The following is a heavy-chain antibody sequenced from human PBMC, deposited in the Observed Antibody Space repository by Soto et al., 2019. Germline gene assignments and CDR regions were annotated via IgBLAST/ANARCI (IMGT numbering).Heavy chain of an antibody. CDR3: ARERSYCSGGSCYPVFDY. CDR2: IYYSGST. V-gene: IGHV4-59*01. CDR1: GGSISSYY. Sequence: PSETLSLTCTVSGGSISSYYWSWIRQPPGKGLEWIGYIYYSGSTNYNPSLKSRVTISVDTSKNQFSLKLSSVTAADTAVYYCARERSYCSGGSCYPVFDYWGQGTLVTVSS. J-gene: IGHJ4*02. D-gene: IGHD2-15*01.